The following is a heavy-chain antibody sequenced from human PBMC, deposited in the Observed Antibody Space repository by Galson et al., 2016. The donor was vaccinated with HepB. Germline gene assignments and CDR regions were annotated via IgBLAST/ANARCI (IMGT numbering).Heavy chain of an antibody. D-gene: IGHD6-13*01. CDR2: SRSRVFGGTT. Sequence: SLRLSCAASGFTFGDYAMSWFRQAPGKGLEWVAFSRSRVFGGTTEYAASVKGRFTISRDDSKNIAYLQMNSLKTEDTVVYYCTRDANIAGRPNFDYWGQGTLVTVSS. CDR1: GFTFGDYA. CDR3: TRDANIAGRPNFDY. V-gene: IGHV3-49*03. J-gene: IGHJ4*02.